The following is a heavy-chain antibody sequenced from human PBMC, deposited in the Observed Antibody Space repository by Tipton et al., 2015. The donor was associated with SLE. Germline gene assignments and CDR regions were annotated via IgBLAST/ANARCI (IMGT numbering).Heavy chain of an antibody. CDR1: GGSISSGGHY. CDR2: IYYSGST. V-gene: IGHV4-31*03. CDR3: ARDRKGGMVRGVIAAFDI. D-gene: IGHD3-10*01. J-gene: IGHJ3*02. Sequence: TLSLTCTVSGGSISSGGHYWSWIRQHPVKGLEWIGYIYYSGSTYYNPSLKSRVTISVDTSKNQFPLNLSSVTAADTAVYYCARDRKGGMVRGVIAAFDIWGQGTMVTVSS.